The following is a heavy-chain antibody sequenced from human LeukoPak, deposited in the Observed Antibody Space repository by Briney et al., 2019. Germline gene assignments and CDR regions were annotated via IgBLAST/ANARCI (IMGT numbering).Heavy chain of an antibody. CDR1: GFSVSSNY. CDR3: ARDGGHYTRAMAGY. J-gene: IGHJ4*02. CDR2: MFASGST. V-gene: IGHV3-66*01. Sequence: GGSLRLSCTASGFSVSSNYMSWVRQAPGKGLEWVSVMFASGSTYYADSVKGRFTFSSDIFRNTLYLQLNNLRVEDTALYYCARDGGHYTRAMAGYWGQGTLVTVSS. D-gene: IGHD5-18*01.